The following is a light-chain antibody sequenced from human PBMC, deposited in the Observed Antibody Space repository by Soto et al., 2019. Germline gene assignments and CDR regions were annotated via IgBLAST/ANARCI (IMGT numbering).Light chain of an antibody. CDR1: QGIRNF. CDR2: AAS. CDR3: QKYSSVPV. Sequence: DIQMTQSPTSLSASVGXRVTITCRASQGIRNFVAWYQQKPGKAPKLLIYAASTLQSGVPSRFSGSGSGTDFTLTINSLQPEDVATYSCQKYSSVPVFGPGTKVEIK. V-gene: IGKV1-27*01. J-gene: IGKJ3*01.